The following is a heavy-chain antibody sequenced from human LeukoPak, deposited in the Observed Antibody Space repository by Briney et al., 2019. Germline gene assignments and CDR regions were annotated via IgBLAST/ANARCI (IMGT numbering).Heavy chain of an antibody. D-gene: IGHD1-26*01. J-gene: IGHJ4*02. CDR1: GGSISSSAYH. CDR2: IYYSGST. CDR3: ARVSGSYSTDFDY. Sequence: PSETLSLTCTVSGGSISSSAYHWGWIRQPPGKGLEWIGYIYYSGSTNYNPSLKSRVTISVDTSKNQFSLKLSSVTAADTAVYYCARVSGSYSTDFDYWGQGTLVTVSS. V-gene: IGHV4-61*08.